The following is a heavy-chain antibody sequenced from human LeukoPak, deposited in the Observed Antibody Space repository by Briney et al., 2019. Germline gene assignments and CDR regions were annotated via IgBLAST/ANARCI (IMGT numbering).Heavy chain of an antibody. V-gene: IGHV1-69*13. CDR1: GGTFSSYA. Sequence: GASVKVSCKASGGTFSSYAISWVRQAPGQGLEWMGGIIPIFGTANYAQKFQGRVTITADESTSTAYMELSSLRSEDTAVYYCARAELLDTDDYFDYWGQGTLVTVSS. CDR3: ARAELLDTDDYFDY. D-gene: IGHD1-7*01. CDR2: IIPIFGTA. J-gene: IGHJ4*02.